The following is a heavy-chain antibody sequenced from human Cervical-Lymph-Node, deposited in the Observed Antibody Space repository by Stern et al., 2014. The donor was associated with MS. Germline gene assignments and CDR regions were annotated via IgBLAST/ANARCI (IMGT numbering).Heavy chain of an antibody. CDR2: ISYDGTSK. D-gene: IGHD6-19*01. J-gene: IGHJ6*02. CDR1: GFTFDRAA. V-gene: IGHV3-30*17. CDR3: ARDQAQWLVQEYFYGMDL. Sequence: QVQLVQSGGGVVQPGRSLRLSCAASGFTFDRAAMHWVRQTPGRGLEWVALISYDGTSKYYAGSVKGRFSISRDNSKNTVYLQMNSLRAEDTAVYYCARDQAQWLVQEYFYGMDLWGLGATVTVTS.